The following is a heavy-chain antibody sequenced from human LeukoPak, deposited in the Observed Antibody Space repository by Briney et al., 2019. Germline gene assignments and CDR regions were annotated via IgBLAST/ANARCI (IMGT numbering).Heavy chain of an antibody. V-gene: IGHV3-7*01. CDR2: IKVDGSEK. D-gene: IGHD3-10*01. CDR1: GFSFSRSW. J-gene: IGHJ4*02. Sequence: GGSLRLSCVASGFSFSRSWMIGVRQAPGKGLEWVANIKVDGSEKHYLDSVEGRFIISRDNAKNSLHLQMNNLRAEDTAEYYCVRDGPFGSGTFGYWAQGTLVSVSS. CDR3: VRDGPFGSGTFGY.